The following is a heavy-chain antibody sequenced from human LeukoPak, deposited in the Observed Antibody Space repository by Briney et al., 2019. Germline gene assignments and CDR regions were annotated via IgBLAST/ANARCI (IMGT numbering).Heavy chain of an antibody. Sequence: GGSLRLSCAASGFTFSSCSMNWVRQAPGKGLEWVSYISSSSSTIYYADSVKGRFTISRDNAKNSLYLQMNSLRAEDTALYYCARDYYDSSGYYGSGYWGQGTLVTVSS. CDR1: GFTFSSCS. D-gene: IGHD3-22*01. CDR3: ARDYYDSSGYYGSGY. J-gene: IGHJ4*02. V-gene: IGHV3-48*01. CDR2: ISSSSSTI.